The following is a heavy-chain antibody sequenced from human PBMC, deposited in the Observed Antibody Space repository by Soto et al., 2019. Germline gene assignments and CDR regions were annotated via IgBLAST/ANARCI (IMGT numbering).Heavy chain of an antibody. D-gene: IGHD3-22*01. CDR3: ARGGGRFGTYYYDSSGYYSPYYYYGMDV. CDR2: INPNSGGT. V-gene: IGHV1-2*02. CDR1: GYTFTGYY. Sequence: GPSVKVSCKASGYTFTGYYMHWVRQAPGQGLEWMGWINPNSGGTNYAQKFQGRVTMTRDTSISTAYMELSRLRSDDTAVYYCARGGGRFGTYYYDSSGYYSPYYYYGMDVWGQGTTVTVSS. J-gene: IGHJ6*02.